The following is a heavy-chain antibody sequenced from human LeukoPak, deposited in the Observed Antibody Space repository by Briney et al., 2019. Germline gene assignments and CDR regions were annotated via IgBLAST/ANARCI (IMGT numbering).Heavy chain of an antibody. Sequence: SPSETLSLTCTVSGGSISSYYWSWIRQPPGKGLEWIGSIYYTGSTYYNPSLKSRVTVSVDTSKNQFSLKLSSVTAADTAVYYCARGYSSGWYFGYWGQGTLVTVSS. V-gene: IGHV4-59*01. CDR2: IYYTGST. J-gene: IGHJ4*02. CDR1: GGSISSYY. CDR3: ARGYSSGWYFGY. D-gene: IGHD6-19*01.